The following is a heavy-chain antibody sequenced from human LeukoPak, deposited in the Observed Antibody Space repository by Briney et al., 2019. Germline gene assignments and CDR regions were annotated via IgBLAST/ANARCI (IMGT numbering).Heavy chain of an antibody. CDR1: GYSFTSYW. CDR2: IYPGDSDT. D-gene: IGHD5-24*01. Sequence: RGESLKISCKGSGYSFTSYWIGWVRQMPRKGLEWMAIIYPGDSDTRYSPSFQGQVTISADKSISTAYLQWSSLKASDTAMYYCARQGGSGDGLTFLGVWGQGTLVTVSS. V-gene: IGHV5-51*01. J-gene: IGHJ4*02. CDR3: ARQGGSGDGLTFLGV.